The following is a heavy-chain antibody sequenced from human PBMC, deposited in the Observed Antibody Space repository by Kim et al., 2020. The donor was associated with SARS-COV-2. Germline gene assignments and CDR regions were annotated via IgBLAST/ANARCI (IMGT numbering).Heavy chain of an antibody. CDR1: GFTFSSYA. CDR2: ISYDGSNK. Sequence: GGSLRLSCAASGFTFSSYAMHWVRQAPGKGLEWVAVISYDGSNKYYADSVKGRFTISRDNSQNTLYLQMNSLRAEDTAVYYCARFPGGGSGWPNYYYYGMDVWGQEPTVTVSS. D-gene: IGHD6-19*01. J-gene: IGHJ6*02. V-gene: IGHV3-30*04. CDR3: ARFPGGGSGWPNYYYYGMDV.